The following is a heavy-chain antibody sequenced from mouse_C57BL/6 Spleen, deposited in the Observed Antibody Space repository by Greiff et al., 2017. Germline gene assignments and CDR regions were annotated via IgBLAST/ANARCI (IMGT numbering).Heavy chain of an antibody. CDR1: GFSLTSYG. CDR3: AKHGGTGYYYAMDY. Sequence: VKLMESGPGLVAPSQSLSITCTVSGFSLTSYGVDWVRQPPGKGLEWLGVIWGGGSTNDNAALMSRLSISKDNSKGKVFLKRNSLQTDDTAMYYCAKHGGTGYYYAMDYWGQGTSVTVSS. D-gene: IGHD3-3*01. CDR2: IWGGGST. J-gene: IGHJ4*01. V-gene: IGHV2-9*01.